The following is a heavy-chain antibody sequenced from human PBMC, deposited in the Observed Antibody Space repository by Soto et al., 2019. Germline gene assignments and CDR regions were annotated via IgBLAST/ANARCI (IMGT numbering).Heavy chain of an antibody. D-gene: IGHD6-13*01. CDR3: ARGSIAAAVDAFDI. CDR1: GFTVSSNY. J-gene: IGHJ3*02. CDR2: IYSGGST. Sequence: GGSLRLSCAASGFTVSSNYMSWVRQAPGKGLEWVSVIYSGGSTYYADSVKGRFTISRDNSKNTLYLQMNSLRAEDTAAYYCARGSIAAAVDAFDIWGQGTMVTVSS. V-gene: IGHV3-53*01.